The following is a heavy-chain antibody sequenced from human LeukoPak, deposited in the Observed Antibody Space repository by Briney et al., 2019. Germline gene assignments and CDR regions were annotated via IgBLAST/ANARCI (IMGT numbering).Heavy chain of an antibody. Sequence: ASVKVSCKVSGYTLTELSMHWVRQAPGKGLEWMGGFDPEDGETIYAQKFQGRVTMTEDTSTDTAYMELSSLRSEDTAVYYCATPSDLHGDHRQYYFDYWGQGTLVTVSS. J-gene: IGHJ4*02. D-gene: IGHD4-17*01. V-gene: IGHV1-24*01. CDR1: GYTLTELS. CDR2: FDPEDGET. CDR3: ATPSDLHGDHRQYYFDY.